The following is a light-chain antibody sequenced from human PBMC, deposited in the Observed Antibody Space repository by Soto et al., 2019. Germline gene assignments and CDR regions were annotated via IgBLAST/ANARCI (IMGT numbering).Light chain of an antibody. CDR2: VNSDGSH. CDR3: QTWGTDVV. J-gene: IGLJ2*01. Sequence: QPVLAQSPSASASLGASVRLTCTLSSGHSNYAIAWHQQQPEKGPRYLMKVNSDGSHSKGDGIPDRFSGSSSGAERYLIISSLQSEDEADYYCQTWGTDVVFGGGTKLTVL. CDR1: SGHSNYA. V-gene: IGLV4-69*01.